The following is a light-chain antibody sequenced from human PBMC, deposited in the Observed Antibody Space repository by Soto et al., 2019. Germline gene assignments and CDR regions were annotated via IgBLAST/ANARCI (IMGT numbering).Light chain of an antibody. V-gene: IGLV2-14*03. CDR3: SSYRSSSLVV. CDR1: SSDVGGYNY. Sequence: QSALTQPASVSGSPGQSITISCTGTSSDVGGYNYVSWYQHHPGKAPKLMIXDVTNRPSGVSNRFSGSKSGNTASLTISGLQAEDEADYYCSSYRSSSLVVFGGGTKLTVL. CDR2: DVT. J-gene: IGLJ2*01.